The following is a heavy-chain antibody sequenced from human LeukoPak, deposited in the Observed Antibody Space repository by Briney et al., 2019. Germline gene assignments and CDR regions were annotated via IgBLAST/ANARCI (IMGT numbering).Heavy chain of an antibody. Sequence: GGSLRLSCAASGFTLSRYWISWVRQAQGKGLEWVANINEDGGERHYVDTVKGRFTISRDNAKNSLYLQMNSLRAEDTAVYYCARGGNLENWGRGTLVTVSS. J-gene: IGHJ4*02. CDR1: GFTLSRYW. CDR2: INEDGGER. D-gene: IGHD1-14*01. V-gene: IGHV3-7*01. CDR3: ARGGNLEN.